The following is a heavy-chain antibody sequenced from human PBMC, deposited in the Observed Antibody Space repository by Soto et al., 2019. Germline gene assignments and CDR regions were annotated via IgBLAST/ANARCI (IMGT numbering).Heavy chain of an antibody. CDR2: IDPSDSQT. CDR3: ARQIYDSDTGPNFQYYFDS. CDR1: GYSFAGYW. J-gene: IGHJ4*02. V-gene: IGHV5-10-1*01. Sequence: GESLKISCNGSGYSFAGYWITWVRQKPWKGLEWMGRIDPSDSQTYYSPSFRGHVTISVTKSITTVFLQWSSLRASDTAMYYCARQIYDSDTGPNFQYYFDSWGQGTPVTVSS. D-gene: IGHD3-22*01.